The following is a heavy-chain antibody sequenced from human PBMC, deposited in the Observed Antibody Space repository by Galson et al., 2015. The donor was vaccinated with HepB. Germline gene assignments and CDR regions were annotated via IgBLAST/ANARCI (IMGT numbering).Heavy chain of an antibody. J-gene: IGHJ6*03. CDR1: GYTFTSYD. V-gene: IGHV1-8*01. CDR3: ARGCNPTPNPLYQLLWSDHYYYYMDV. Sequence: SVKVSCKASGYTFTSYDINWVRQATGQGLEWMGWMNPNSGNTGYAQKFQGRVTMTRNTSISTAYMELSSLRSEDTAVYYCARGCNPTPNPLYQLLWSDHYYYYMDVWGKGTTVTVSS. D-gene: IGHD2-2*01. CDR2: MNPNSGNT.